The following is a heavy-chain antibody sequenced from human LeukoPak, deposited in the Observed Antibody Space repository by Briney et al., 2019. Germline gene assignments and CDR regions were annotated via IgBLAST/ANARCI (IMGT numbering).Heavy chain of an antibody. Sequence: GGSLRLSCAASGFTFSNYWMHWVGQAPGKGLVWVSRISSDESITSYADSVKGRFTISRDNAKNTLFLQMNGLRAEDTAVYFCARVSLSSGCLSNWGQGTLVTVSS. D-gene: IGHD6-19*01. CDR2: ISSDESIT. CDR1: GFTFSNYW. CDR3: ARVSLSSGCLSN. V-gene: IGHV3-74*01. J-gene: IGHJ4*02.